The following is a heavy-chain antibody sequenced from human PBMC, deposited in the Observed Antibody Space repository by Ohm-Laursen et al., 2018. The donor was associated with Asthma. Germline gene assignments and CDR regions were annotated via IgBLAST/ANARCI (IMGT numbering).Heavy chain of an antibody. CDR1: GFTFSNAW. CDR2: IKSKTDGGTT. Sequence: SLRLSCAAPGFTFSNAWMSWVRQAPGKGLEWVGRIKSKTDGGTTDYAAPVKGRFTISRDNAKNSLYLQMNSLRAEDTAVYYCAREGAPEYCSGGSCYSDYYGMDVWGQGTTVTVSS. V-gene: IGHV3-15*01. J-gene: IGHJ6*02. D-gene: IGHD2-15*01. CDR3: AREGAPEYCSGGSCYSDYYGMDV.